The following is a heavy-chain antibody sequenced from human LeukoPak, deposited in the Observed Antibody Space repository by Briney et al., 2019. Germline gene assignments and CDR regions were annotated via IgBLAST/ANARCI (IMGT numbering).Heavy chain of an antibody. V-gene: IGHV1-8*01. CDR2: MNANSGNT. CDR1: GYTFTSYD. Sequence: ASVKVSCKASGYTFTSYDINWVRQATGQGLEWMGWMNANSGNTGYAQKFQGRVTMTRNTSISTAYMELSSLRSEDTAVYYCARIRYSSGWYLVARYYYYGMDVWGQGTTVTVSS. J-gene: IGHJ6*02. CDR3: ARIRYSSGWYLVARYYYYGMDV. D-gene: IGHD6-19*01.